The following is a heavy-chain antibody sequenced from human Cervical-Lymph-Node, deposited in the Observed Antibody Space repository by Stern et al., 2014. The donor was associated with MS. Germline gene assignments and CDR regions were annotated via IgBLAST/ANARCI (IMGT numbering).Heavy chain of an antibody. CDR3: ATLPEGVVVNGGYHFDY. J-gene: IGHJ4*02. Sequence: VQLVESGAELKKPGASVKVSCKVSEHSLTGLDIHWVRQTPGKGLEWMGGFDHERGDTIYARKFQGRVTMTEGRSTDTAYLELGSLRSEDTAVYYCATLPEGVVVNGGYHFDYWGQGTLVTVSS. CDR1: EHSLTGLD. D-gene: IGHD3-22*01. CDR2: FDHERGDT. V-gene: IGHV1-24*01.